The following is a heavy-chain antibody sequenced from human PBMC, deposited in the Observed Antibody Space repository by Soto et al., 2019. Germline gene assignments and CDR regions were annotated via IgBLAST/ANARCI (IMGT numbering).Heavy chain of an antibody. CDR1: GYTFTSYG. Sequence: QVQLVQYGAEVKKPGASVKVSCKASGYTFTSYGISWVRQAPGQGLESMEWISAYNGNTNYAQKLQGRVTMTTDTSTSTAYMELRSLRSDDTAVYYGARDRPEGRARMGYGMDVWGQGTTVTVSS. CDR3: ARDRPEGRARMGYGMDV. CDR2: ISAYNGNT. J-gene: IGHJ6*02. V-gene: IGHV1-18*01. D-gene: IGHD1-26*01.